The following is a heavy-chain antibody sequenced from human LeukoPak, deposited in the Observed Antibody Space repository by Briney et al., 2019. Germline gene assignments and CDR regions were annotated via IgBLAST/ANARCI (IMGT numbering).Heavy chain of an antibody. CDR1: GFTFSSYG. CDR2: MSYEETYK. Sequence: GSLRLSCAASGFTFSSYGMHWVRQAPGKGLEWVAVMSYEETYKNYAEAVKGRFTISRDNSKNTLYLQMNSLRAEDTAVYYCARFSFQQLGYFDYWGQGTLVTVSS. D-gene: IGHD6-13*01. V-gene: IGHV3-33*05. CDR3: ARFSFQQLGYFDY. J-gene: IGHJ4*02.